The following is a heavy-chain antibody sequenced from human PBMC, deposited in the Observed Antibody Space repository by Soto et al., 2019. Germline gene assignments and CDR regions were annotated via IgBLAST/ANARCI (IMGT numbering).Heavy chain of an antibody. V-gene: IGHV1-46*01. CDR2: INPSGGST. Sequence: ASVKVSCKASGYTFTSYYMHWVRQAPGQGLEWMGIINPSGGSTSYAQKFQGRVTMTRDTSTSTVYMELSSLRPEDTAVYYCARDLSTMIVVVTLDYWGRGTLVTVSS. D-gene: IGHD3-22*01. CDR1: GYTFTSYY. CDR3: ARDLSTMIVVVTLDY. J-gene: IGHJ4*02.